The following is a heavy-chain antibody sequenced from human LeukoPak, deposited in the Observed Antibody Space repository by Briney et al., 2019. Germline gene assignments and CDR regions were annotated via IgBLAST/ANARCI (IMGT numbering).Heavy chain of an antibody. CDR2: IFYSGST. J-gene: IGHJ4*02. Sequence: SETLSLTCTVSGGSISTYYRTWIRQPPGKGLEWIGYIFYSGSTNYNPSLKSRVTISVDPSKNQFSLSLNSVTAADTAVYYCARDRWATAFFDYWGQGTLVTVSS. CDR3: ARDRWATAFFDY. V-gene: IGHV4-59*01. CDR1: GGSISTYY. D-gene: IGHD1-1*01.